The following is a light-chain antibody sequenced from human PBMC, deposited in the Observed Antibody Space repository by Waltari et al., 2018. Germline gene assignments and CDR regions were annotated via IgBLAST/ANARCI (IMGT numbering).Light chain of an antibody. Sequence: EVVLTQSPGSLSLSPGERATLSCRASQSVRSDYLTWYQQKPGQSPRLLIYAASTRANGIPDRFSGSGSGTDFTLTISRLEPEDFAVYYCQDYGGSSVAFGGGTKVEIK. J-gene: IGKJ4*01. CDR1: QSVRSDY. V-gene: IGKV3-20*01. CDR3: QDYGGSSVA. CDR2: AAS.